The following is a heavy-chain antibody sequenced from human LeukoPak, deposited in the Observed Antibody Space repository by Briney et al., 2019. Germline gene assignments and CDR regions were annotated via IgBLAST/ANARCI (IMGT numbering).Heavy chain of an antibody. D-gene: IGHD3-3*01. CDR3: ARDRTNDYDFWSGHNYYYYGMDV. V-gene: IGHV1-18*01. CDR1: GYTFTSYG. Sequence: ASVKVSCKASGYTFTSYGISWVRQAPGQGLEWMGWISAYNGNTNYAQKLQGRVTMTTDTSTSTAYMELRSLRSDDTAVYYCARDRTNDYDFWSGHNYYYYGMDVWGQGTTVTVSS. J-gene: IGHJ6*02. CDR2: ISAYNGNT.